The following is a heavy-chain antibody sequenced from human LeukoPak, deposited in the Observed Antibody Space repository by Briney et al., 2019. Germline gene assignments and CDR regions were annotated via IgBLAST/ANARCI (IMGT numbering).Heavy chain of an antibody. V-gene: IGHV4-4*02. CDR2: IYHGGST. CDR1: GASIISSNW. D-gene: IGHD3-10*01. Sequence: PSETLSLTCAVSGASIISSNWWCGARQPPRKGWKWIGVIYHGGSTNCNPSLTGRVTISVDRSNNQFFLRLTSVTAADAAVYYCARGEEHGSETVHFDYWGRGTLVTVSS. J-gene: IGHJ4*02. CDR3: ARGEEHGSETVHFDY.